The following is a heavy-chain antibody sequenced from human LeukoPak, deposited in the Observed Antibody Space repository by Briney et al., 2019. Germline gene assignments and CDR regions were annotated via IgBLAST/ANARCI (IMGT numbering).Heavy chain of an antibody. Sequence: GASVKVSCKASGYTFTSYYMHWVRQAPGQGLEWMGIINPSGGSTSYAQKFQGRVTMTRDTSTSTVYMELSSLRSEDTAVYYCARRGDTVGARKYYFDYWGQGTLVTVSS. J-gene: IGHJ4*02. V-gene: IGHV1-46*01. CDR2: INPSGGST. CDR1: GYTFTSYY. D-gene: IGHD1-26*01. CDR3: ARRGDTVGARKYYFDY.